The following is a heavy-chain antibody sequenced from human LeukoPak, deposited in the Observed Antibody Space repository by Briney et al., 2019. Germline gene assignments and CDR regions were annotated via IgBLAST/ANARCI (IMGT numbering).Heavy chain of an antibody. D-gene: IGHD2-15*01. Sequence: GGSLRLSCAASGFTVSSNYMSWVRQAPGKGLEWVSVIYSGGSTYYADSVKGRFTISRDNAKNSLYLQMNSLRAEDTAVYYCARDSLPGVVVAAWGQGTLVTVSS. V-gene: IGHV3-66*01. CDR2: IYSGGST. J-gene: IGHJ5*02. CDR3: ARDSLPGVVVAA. CDR1: GFTVSSNY.